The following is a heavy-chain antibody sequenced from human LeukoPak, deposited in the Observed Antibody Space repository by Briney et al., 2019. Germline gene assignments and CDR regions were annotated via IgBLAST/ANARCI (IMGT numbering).Heavy chain of an antibody. CDR1: GFTFSSYG. Sequence: GGSLRLSCAASGFTFSSYGMHWVRQAPGKGLEWVAVISYDGSNKYYADSVKGRFTISRDNSKNTLYLQMNSLRAEDTAVYYCAKGFWSGDAYYYYGMDVGGQGTTVTVSS. D-gene: IGHD3-3*01. J-gene: IGHJ6*02. CDR2: ISYDGSNK. CDR3: AKGFWSGDAYYYYGMDV. V-gene: IGHV3-30*18.